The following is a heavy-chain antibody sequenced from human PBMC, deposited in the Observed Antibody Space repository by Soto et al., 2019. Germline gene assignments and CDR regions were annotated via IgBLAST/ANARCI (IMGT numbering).Heavy chain of an antibody. CDR1: GGSISSSNW. J-gene: IGHJ4*02. Sequence: SETLSLTCAVSGGSISSSNWWSWVRQPPGKGLEWIGEIYHSGSTNYNPSLKSRVTISVDKSQNQFSLKLSSVTAADTAVYYCARVLRYFDWLSFDYWGQGTLVTVSS. D-gene: IGHD3-9*01. CDR3: ARVLRYFDWLSFDY. V-gene: IGHV4-4*02. CDR2: IYHSGST.